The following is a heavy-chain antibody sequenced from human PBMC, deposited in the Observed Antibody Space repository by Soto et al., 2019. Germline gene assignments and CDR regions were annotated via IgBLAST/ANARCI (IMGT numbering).Heavy chain of an antibody. CDR1: VFTFSSYA. CDR2: ISGSGGST. D-gene: IGHD6-6*01. V-gene: IGHV3-23*01. Sequence: GALRRSGAASVFTFSSYAMSWVRQAPGKGLEWVSAISGSGGSTYYADSVKGRFTISRDNSKNTLYLQMNSLRAEDTAVYYCAKEKAARAPPYGMDVWGQGTTVTVSS. CDR3: AKEKAARAPPYGMDV. J-gene: IGHJ6*02.